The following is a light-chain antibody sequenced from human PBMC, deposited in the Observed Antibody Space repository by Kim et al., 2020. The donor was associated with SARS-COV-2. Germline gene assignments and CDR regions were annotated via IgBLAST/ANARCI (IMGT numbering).Light chain of an antibody. CDR2: QDN. J-gene: IGLJ2*01. CDR1: DLGDKY. V-gene: IGLV3-1*01. Sequence: SYELTQPPSVSVSPGQTASITCSGDDLGDKYTSWYQQKSGQSPVLVIYQDNKRPSGIPERFSGSNSGNTATLTISGTQAMDEADYYCQTWDSSTGVFGG. CDR3: QTWDSSTGV.